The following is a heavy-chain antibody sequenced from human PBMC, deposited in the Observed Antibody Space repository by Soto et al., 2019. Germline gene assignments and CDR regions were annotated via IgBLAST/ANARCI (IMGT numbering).Heavy chain of an antibody. J-gene: IGHJ4*02. CDR2: TSGSGGGT. CDR3: AKATRGGAATLIRDY. Sequence: EVQLLESGGGLVQPGGSLRLSCAAAGFTFSIYAMSWVRQAPGKGLEWVSATSGSGGGTYYADSVKGRFTISRDNSNNTLYLQMNSLRADDTAVYYCAKATRGGAATLIRDYWGQGTLVTVSS. V-gene: IGHV3-23*01. CDR1: GFTFSIYA. D-gene: IGHD6-13*01.